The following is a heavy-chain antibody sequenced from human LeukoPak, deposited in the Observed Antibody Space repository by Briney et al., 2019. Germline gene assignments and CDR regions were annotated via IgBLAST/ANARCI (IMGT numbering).Heavy chain of an antibody. J-gene: IGHJ4*02. CDR1: GFMFSSNW. CDR2: IKEDGTET. D-gene: IGHD5-24*01. Sequence: GGSLRLSCAASGFMFSSNWMSWVRLAPGKGLEWVANIKEDGTETYYVDSVKGRFTISRDDAKNSLYLQMNSLRVEDTAVYYCAKEGRSLQTYWGQGTLVTVSS. CDR3: AKEGRSLQTY. V-gene: IGHV3-7*03.